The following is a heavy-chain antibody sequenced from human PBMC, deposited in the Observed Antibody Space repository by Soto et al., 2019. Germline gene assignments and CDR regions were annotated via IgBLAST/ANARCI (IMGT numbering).Heavy chain of an antibody. D-gene: IGHD2-15*01. CDR3: ARGERYCSGGSCCVHFDY. CDR1: GYTFTSYA. Sequence: ASVKVSCKASGYTFTSYAMHWVRQAPGQRLEWMGWINAGNGNTKYSQKFQGRVTITRDTSASTAYMELSSLRSEDTAVYYCARGERYCSGGSCCVHFDYWGQGTLVTVSS. J-gene: IGHJ4*02. V-gene: IGHV1-3*01. CDR2: INAGNGNT.